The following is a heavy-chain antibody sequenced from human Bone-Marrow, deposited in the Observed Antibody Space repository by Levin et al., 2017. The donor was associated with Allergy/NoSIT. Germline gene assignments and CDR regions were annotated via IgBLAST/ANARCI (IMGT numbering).Heavy chain of an antibody. CDR2: IKQDGSEL. V-gene: IGHV3-7*04. D-gene: IGHD3-10*01. Sequence: GGSLRLSCEASGFTFSSYWMTWVRQAPGNGLEWVANIKQDGSELNYVDSVKGRFAISRDNAKNSLYLQMNSLRAEDTAVYYCAREGSSQASGSYWSNEAMHYYYCMDVWGKGTTVTVSS. CDR1: GFTFSSYW. CDR3: AREGSSQASGSYWSNEAMHYYYCMDV. J-gene: IGHJ6*03.